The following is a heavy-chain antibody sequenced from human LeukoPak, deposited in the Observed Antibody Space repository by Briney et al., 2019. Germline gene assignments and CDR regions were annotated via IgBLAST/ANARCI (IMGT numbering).Heavy chain of an antibody. CDR2: ISWNSGSI. J-gene: IGHJ4*02. CDR3: AKTSLSWLPRHNG. CDR1: GFTFDDYA. V-gene: IGHV3-9*01. Sequence: GGSLRLSCAASGFTFDDYAMHWVRQAPGKGLEWVSGISWNSGSIGYADSVKGRFTISRDNAKNTLYLQMNSLRAEDTAVYYCAKTSLSWLPRHNGWGQGTLVTVSS. D-gene: IGHD2-8*02.